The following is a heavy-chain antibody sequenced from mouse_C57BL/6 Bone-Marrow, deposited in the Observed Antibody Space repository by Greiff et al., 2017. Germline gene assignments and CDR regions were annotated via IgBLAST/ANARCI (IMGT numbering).Heavy chain of an antibody. Sequence: EVKLMESGGGLVKPGGSLKLSCAASGFTFSSYAMSWVRQTPEKRLEWVATISDGGSYTYYPDNVKGRFTISRDNAKNNLYLQMSHLKSEDTAMYYCIGYRAWFAYWGQGTLFTVSA. V-gene: IGHV5-4*03. J-gene: IGHJ3*01. CDR2: ISDGGSYT. D-gene: IGHD2-2*01. CDR1: GFTFSSYA. CDR3: IGYRAWFAY.